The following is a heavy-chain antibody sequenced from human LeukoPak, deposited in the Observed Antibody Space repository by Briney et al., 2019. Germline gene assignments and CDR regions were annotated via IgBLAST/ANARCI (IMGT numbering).Heavy chain of an antibody. Sequence: GGSLRLSCAASGFTFSSYAMHWVRQAPGKGLEWVAVISYDGSNKYYAVSVKGRFTISRDNSKNTLYLQMNSLRAEDTAVYYCARDRDTLIADAFDIWGQGTMVTVSS. CDR3: ARDRDTLIADAFDI. V-gene: IGHV3-30-3*01. CDR1: GFTFSSYA. D-gene: IGHD3-22*01. CDR2: ISYDGSNK. J-gene: IGHJ3*02.